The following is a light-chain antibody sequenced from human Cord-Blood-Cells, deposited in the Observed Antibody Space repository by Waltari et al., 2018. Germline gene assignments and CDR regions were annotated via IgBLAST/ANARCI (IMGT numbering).Light chain of an antibody. CDR3: NPRDSSGNHVV. Sequence: SSELTQDPAVSVALGQTVRITCQGDSLRSYYASWYQQKPGQAPVLVSYGKNNRPSGIPDRFSGSSSGNTASLTITGAQAEDEADYYCNPRDSSGNHVVFGGGTKLTVL. CDR1: SLRSYY. J-gene: IGLJ2*01. V-gene: IGLV3-19*01. CDR2: GKN.